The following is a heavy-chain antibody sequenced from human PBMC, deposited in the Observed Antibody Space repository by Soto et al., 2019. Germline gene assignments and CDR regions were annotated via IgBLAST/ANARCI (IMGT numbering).Heavy chain of an antibody. D-gene: IGHD3-16*02. Sequence: GGSLRLSCAASGFTFSSYAMSWVRQAPGKGLEWVSAISGSGGSTYYADSVKGRFTISRDNSKNTLYLQMNSLRAEDTAVYYCAKDRLLTFGGVIVSVDFDYWGQGTLVTVSS. CDR1: GFTFSSYA. CDR2: ISGSGGST. J-gene: IGHJ4*02. CDR3: AKDRLLTFGGVIVSVDFDY. V-gene: IGHV3-23*01.